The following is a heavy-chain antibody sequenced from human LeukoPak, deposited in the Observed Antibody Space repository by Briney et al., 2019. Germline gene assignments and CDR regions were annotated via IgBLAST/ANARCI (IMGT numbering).Heavy chain of an antibody. CDR2: IYYSGSS. CDR1: GGSISSSSYY. J-gene: IGHJ5*02. D-gene: IGHD3-9*01. Sequence: SETLSLTCSVSGGSISSSSYYWSWIRQPPGKGLEWIGSIYYSGSSYYNPPLKSRAIISVDTSKNQFSLKLSSVTAADTAVYYCARHRGYFELLFDPWGQGTLVTVSS. V-gene: IGHV4-39*01. CDR3: ARHRGYFELLFDP.